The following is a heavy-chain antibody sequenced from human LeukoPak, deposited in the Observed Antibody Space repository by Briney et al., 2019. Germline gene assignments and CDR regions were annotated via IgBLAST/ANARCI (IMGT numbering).Heavy chain of an antibody. CDR1: GFTFSSYS. D-gene: IGHD6-13*01. Sequence: GGSLRLSCAASGFTFSSYSMNWVRQAPGKGLEWVSYISSSSSSIYYADSMKGRFTISRDNSKNSLYLQMNSLRAEDTAVYYCARPVGYSRKFDPWGQGTLVTVSS. CDR2: ISSSSSSI. J-gene: IGHJ5*02. CDR3: ARPVGYSRKFDP. V-gene: IGHV3-48*01.